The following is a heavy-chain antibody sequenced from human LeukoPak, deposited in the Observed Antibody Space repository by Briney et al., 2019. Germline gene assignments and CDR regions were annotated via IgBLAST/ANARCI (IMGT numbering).Heavy chain of an antibody. Sequence: ASVKVSCKASGYTFTSYYMHWVRQAPGQGLEWMGIINPSGGSTSYAQKFQGRVTITADESTSTAYMELSSLRSEDTAVYYCARRTAISYSHSYYYGMDVWGQGTTVTVSS. CDR2: INPSGGST. CDR1: GYTFTSYY. D-gene: IGHD3-10*01. V-gene: IGHV1-46*01. CDR3: ARRTAISYSHSYYYGMDV. J-gene: IGHJ6*02.